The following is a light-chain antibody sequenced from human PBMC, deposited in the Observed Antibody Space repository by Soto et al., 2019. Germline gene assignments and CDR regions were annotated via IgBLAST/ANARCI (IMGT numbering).Light chain of an antibody. CDR3: QQYTSSPWT. CDR2: GAS. J-gene: IGKJ1*01. V-gene: IGKV3-20*01. Sequence: EIVLTQSPATLSLSPGEGASVSCRANQSVHGIYLASLQQKPGQAPRLLISGASIRATVIPDRVRGSGSGTDFTRTISILEPEDFAVYYCQQYTSSPWTLGHGTKVEAK. CDR1: QSVHGIY.